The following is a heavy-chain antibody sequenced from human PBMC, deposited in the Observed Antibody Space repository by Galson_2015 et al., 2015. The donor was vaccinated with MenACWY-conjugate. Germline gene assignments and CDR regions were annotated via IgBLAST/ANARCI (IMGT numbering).Heavy chain of an antibody. V-gene: IGHV4-38-2*02. J-gene: IGHJ4*02. D-gene: IGHD4-23*01. Sequence: ETLSLTCTVSGYSISSGYYWGWVRQPPGKGLEWIGSIYRSGNTFYDPSLKSRITISVDTSKNQFSLNLSSVTAADSAIYYCAREPYGGISYFDYWGQGTLVIVSS. CDR3: AREPYGGISYFDY. CDR2: IYRSGNT. CDR1: GYSISSGYY.